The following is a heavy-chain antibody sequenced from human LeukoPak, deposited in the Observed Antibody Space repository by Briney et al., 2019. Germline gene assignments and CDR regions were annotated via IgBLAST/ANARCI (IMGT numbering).Heavy chain of an antibody. CDR1: GFTFSDYY. CDR2: IGSSGSPI. D-gene: IGHD1-1*01. J-gene: IGHJ4*02. Sequence: GGSLRLSCAASGFTFSDYYMNWARQAPGKGLEWVLYIGSSGSPIYYADSVKGRFSISRDTAKNSLYLQMNSLRAEDTAVYYCARGGSSRPLAHWGQGTLVTVSS. CDR3: ARGGSSRPLAH. V-gene: IGHV3-11*04.